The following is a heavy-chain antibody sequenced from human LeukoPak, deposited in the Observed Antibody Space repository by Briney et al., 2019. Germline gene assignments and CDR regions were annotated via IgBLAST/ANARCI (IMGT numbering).Heavy chain of an antibody. CDR2: INPNSSGT. J-gene: IGHJ6*02. Sequence: ASVKVSCKASGYTFTGYYMHWVRQAPGQGLEWMGWINPNSSGTNYAQKFQGRVTMTRDTSISTAYMELSRLRSDDTAVYYCARVPRRSRRDHYYGMDVWGQGTTVTVSS. D-gene: IGHD6-6*01. CDR3: ARVPRRSRRDHYYGMDV. V-gene: IGHV1-2*02. CDR1: GYTFTGYY.